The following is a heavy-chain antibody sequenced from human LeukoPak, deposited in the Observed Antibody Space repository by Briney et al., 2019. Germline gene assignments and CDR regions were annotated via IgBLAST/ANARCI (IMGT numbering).Heavy chain of an antibody. V-gene: IGHV3-23*01. Sequence: GGSLRLSCAASGFTFSNYAMSWVRQAPGKGLEWVSVISGSGGSTYYADSVKGRFTISRDNSKNTLYLQMNSLRAEDTAVYYCARYESSGCLDYWGQGTLVTVSS. CDR2: ISGSGGST. CDR1: GFTFSNYA. CDR3: ARYESSGCLDY. D-gene: IGHD6-19*01. J-gene: IGHJ4*02.